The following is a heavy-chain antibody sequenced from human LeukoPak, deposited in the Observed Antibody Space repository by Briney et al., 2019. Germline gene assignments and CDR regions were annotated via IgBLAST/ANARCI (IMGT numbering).Heavy chain of an antibody. Sequence: PGGSLRLSCAASGFTFSSYWMSWVRQAPGKGLEWVSSISSSSSYIYYADSVKGRFTISRDNAKNSLYLQMNSLRAEDTAVYYCAKITFGGVIVDAFDIWGQGTMVTVSS. CDR3: AKITFGGVIVDAFDI. D-gene: IGHD3-16*02. J-gene: IGHJ3*02. V-gene: IGHV3-21*01. CDR1: GFTFSSYW. CDR2: ISSSSSYI.